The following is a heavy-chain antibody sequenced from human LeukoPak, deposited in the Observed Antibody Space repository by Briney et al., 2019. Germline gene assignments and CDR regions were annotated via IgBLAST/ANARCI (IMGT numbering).Heavy chain of an antibody. D-gene: IGHD3-9*01. CDR1: GFTFSTYA. Sequence: PGGSLRLSCAASGFTFSTYAMSWVRQAPGKGLEWVSAINDSGGSTYYADSVKGRFTISRDNSKDTLYLQMNSLRAEDTAVYYCAKDMRFDWTPYYFDYWGQGTLVTVSS. J-gene: IGHJ4*02. CDR2: INDSGGST. V-gene: IGHV3-23*01. CDR3: AKDMRFDWTPYYFDY.